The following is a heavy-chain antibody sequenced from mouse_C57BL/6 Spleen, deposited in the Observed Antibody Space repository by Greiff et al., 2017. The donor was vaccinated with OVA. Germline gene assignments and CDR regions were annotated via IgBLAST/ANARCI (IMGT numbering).Heavy chain of an antibody. J-gene: IGHJ1*03. CDR2: ISSGSSTL. Sequence: EVKLVESGGGLVKPGGSLKLSCAASGFTFSDYGMHWVRQAPEKGLEWVAYISSGSSTLYYADTVKGRFTISRDNAKNTLFLQMTSRRSEDTAMYCCARVYGSSWYFDVWGTGTTVTVSS. V-gene: IGHV5-17*01. D-gene: IGHD1-1*01. CDR3: ARVYGSSWYFDV. CDR1: GFTFSDYG.